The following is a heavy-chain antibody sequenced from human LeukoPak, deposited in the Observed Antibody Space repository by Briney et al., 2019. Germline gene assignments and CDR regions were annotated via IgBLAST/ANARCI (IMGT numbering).Heavy chain of an antibody. CDR3: ARGPERTGVGTRYYYDMDV. J-gene: IGHJ6*02. CDR2: ISYDGSNK. CDR1: GFTYSSYA. D-gene: IGHD2-8*01. V-gene: IGHV3-30-3*01. Sequence: GGSLRLSCAASGFTYSSYAMHWVRQAPGKGLEWVAVISYDGSNKYYADSVKGRFTISRDNSKNTLYLQMNSLRAEDTAVYYCARGPERTGVGTRYYYDMDVWGQGTTVTVSS.